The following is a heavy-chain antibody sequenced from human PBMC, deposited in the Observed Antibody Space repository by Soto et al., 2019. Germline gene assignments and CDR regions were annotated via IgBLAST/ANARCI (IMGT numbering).Heavy chain of an antibody. V-gene: IGHV3-23*01. CDR2: ISGGDGST. J-gene: IGHJ4*02. Sequence: EVQLLESGGGLVQPGGSLRLSWAASGFTFGHFAMTWVRQAPGKGLEWVSTISGGDGSTYYADSVKGRFTISRDNSKNTLYLQMNSLRAEDTAVYYCAKKYHYGSGSYLYYFDYWGQGTLVTVSS. CDR3: AKKYHYGSGSYLYYFDY. CDR1: GFTFGHFA. D-gene: IGHD3-10*01.